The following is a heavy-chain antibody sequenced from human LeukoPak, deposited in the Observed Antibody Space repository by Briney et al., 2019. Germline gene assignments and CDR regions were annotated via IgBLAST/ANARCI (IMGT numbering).Heavy chain of an antibody. Sequence: SETLSLTCTVSGGSISSGDYYWSWIRQPPGKGLEWIGYIYYSGSTYYNPSLKSRVTISVDTSKNQFSLKLSSVTAADTDVYYCAREYLVVAGNWYFDLWGRGNLVTVSS. D-gene: IGHD6-19*01. CDR2: IYYSGST. V-gene: IGHV4-30-4*01. CDR1: GGSISSGDYY. J-gene: IGHJ2*01. CDR3: AREYLVVAGNWYFDL.